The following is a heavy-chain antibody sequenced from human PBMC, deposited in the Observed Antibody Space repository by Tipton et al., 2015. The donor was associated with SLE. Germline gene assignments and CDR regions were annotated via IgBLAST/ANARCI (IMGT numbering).Heavy chain of an antibody. CDR2: IYTSGST. D-gene: IGHD4-23*01. CDR1: GGSISSGSYY. Sequence: TLSLTCTVSGGSISSGSYYWSWIRQPAGKGLEWIGYIYTSGSTNYNPSLKSRVTISVDTSKNQFSLKLSSVTAADTAVYYCARAWTTVVNLDYWGQGTLVTVSS. J-gene: IGHJ4*02. CDR3: ARAWTTVVNLDY. V-gene: IGHV4-61*09.